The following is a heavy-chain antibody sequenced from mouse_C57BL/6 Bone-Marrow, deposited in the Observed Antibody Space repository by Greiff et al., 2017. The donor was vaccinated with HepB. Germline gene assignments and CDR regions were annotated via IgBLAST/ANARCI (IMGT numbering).Heavy chain of an antibody. CDR1: GFTFSDYY. CDR2: ISNGGGST. Sequence: EVQRVESGGGLVQPGGSLKLSCAASGFTFSDYYMYWVRQTPEKRLEWVAYISNGGGSTYYPDTVKGRFTISRDNAKNTLYLQMSRLKSEDTAMYYCARHEQNWYFDVWGTGTTVTVSS. J-gene: IGHJ1*03. V-gene: IGHV5-12*01. CDR3: ARHEQNWYFDV.